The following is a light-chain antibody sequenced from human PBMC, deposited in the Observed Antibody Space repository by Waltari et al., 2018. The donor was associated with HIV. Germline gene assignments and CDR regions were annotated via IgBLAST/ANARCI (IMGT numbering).Light chain of an antibody. Sequence: EIDLVQSAFPLHVSAGEPASVSCYSLQGLRHSTGHDYVDGYVQRPGQSPQLLIDLTSKRAPGVPDRFSGSGSGTEFTLKISRVQAEDAGVYYCMQALQIPWTFGRGARLEIK. CDR1: QGLRHSTGHDY. CDR2: LTS. CDR3: MQALQIPWT. V-gene: IGKV2-28*01. J-gene: IGKJ1*01.